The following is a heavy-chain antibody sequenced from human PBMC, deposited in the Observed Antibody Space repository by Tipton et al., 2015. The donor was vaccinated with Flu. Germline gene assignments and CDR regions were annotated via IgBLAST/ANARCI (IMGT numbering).Heavy chain of an antibody. D-gene: IGHD6-13*01. V-gene: IGHV3-9*01. CDR1: GFTFDDYA. CDR3: AKSRQLGAFDI. CDR2: ISWNSGSI. Sequence: SLRLSCAASGFTFDDYAMHWVRQAPGKGLEWVSGISWNSGSIGYADSVKGRFTISRDNAKNSLYLQMNSLRAEDTALYYCAKSRQLGAFDIWGQGTMVTVSS. J-gene: IGHJ3*02.